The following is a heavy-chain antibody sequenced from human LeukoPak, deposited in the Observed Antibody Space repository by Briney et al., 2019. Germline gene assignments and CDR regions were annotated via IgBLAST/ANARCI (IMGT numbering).Heavy chain of an antibody. Sequence: LETLSLTCTVSGYSISSGYYWGWIRQPPGKGLEWIGSIYHSGSTYYNPSLKSRVTISVDTSKNQFSLKLSSVTAADTAVYYCARGGGSTSLYYFYYYMDVWGKGTTVTVSS. CDR1: GYSISSGYY. J-gene: IGHJ6*03. V-gene: IGHV4-38-2*02. D-gene: IGHD2-2*01. CDR3: ARGGGSTSLYYFYYYMDV. CDR2: IYHSGST.